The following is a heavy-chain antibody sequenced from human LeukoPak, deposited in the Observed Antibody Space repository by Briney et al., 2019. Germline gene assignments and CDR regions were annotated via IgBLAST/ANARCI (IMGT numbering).Heavy chain of an antibody. Sequence: PSETLSLTCSVSGGSISSTTYYWGWIRQPPGKGLEWIGSLYYSGSTYYNPSLKSRVTISVDTSKNQFSLKLSSVTAADTAVYYCARIYYSRSYDYWYFDLWGRGTLVTVSS. CDR1: GGSISSTTYY. CDR2: LYYSGST. CDR3: ARIYYSRSYDYWYFDL. V-gene: IGHV4-39*01. D-gene: IGHD6-13*01. J-gene: IGHJ2*01.